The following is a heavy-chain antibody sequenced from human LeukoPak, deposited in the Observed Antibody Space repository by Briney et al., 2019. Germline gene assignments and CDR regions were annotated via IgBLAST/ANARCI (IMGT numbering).Heavy chain of an antibody. D-gene: IGHD2-2*01. Sequence: ASVKVSCKASGYSFSTYGITWVRQAPGQGLEWVGWISAYNGNTNYAQKLQGRVTVTTDTSTSTAYMELRSLRSDDTAVYYCARDPYHHYWYFDLWGRGTLVTVSS. J-gene: IGHJ2*01. CDR2: ISAYNGNT. CDR1: GYSFSTYG. CDR3: ARDPYHHYWYFDL. V-gene: IGHV1-18*01.